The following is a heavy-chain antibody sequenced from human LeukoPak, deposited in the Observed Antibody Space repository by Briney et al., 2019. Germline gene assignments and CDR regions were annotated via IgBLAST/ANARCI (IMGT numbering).Heavy chain of an antibody. D-gene: IGHD2-15*01. V-gene: IGHV4-59*01. CDR3: ARGGMWYPFDY. CDR1: GGSISSYY. J-gene: IGHJ4*02. CDR2: IYYSGST. Sequence: PSETLSLTCTVSGGSISSYYWSWIRQPPVKGLEWIGYIYYSGSTNYNPSLKSRVTISVDTSKNQFSLKLSSVTAADTAVYYCARGGMWYPFDYWGQGTLVTVSS.